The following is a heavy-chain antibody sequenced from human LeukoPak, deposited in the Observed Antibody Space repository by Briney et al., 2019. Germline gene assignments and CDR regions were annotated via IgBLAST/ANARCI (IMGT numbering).Heavy chain of an antibody. J-gene: IGHJ5*02. CDR3: ARDYYGSGNWFDP. V-gene: IGHV4-31*03. CDR2: IYYSGST. CDR1: GGSISSGGYY. Sequence: PPETLSLTCTVSGGSISSGGYYWSWIRQHPGKGLEWIGYIYYSGSTYYNPSLKSRVTISVDTSKNQFSLKLSSVTAADTAVYYCARDYYGSGNWFDPWGQGTLVTVSS. D-gene: IGHD3-10*01.